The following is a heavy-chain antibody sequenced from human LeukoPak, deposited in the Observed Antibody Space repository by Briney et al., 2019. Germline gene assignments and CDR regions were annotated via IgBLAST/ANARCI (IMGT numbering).Heavy chain of an antibody. V-gene: IGHV4-61*02. Sequence: SETLSLTCTVSGGSISSGSYYWNWIRQPAGKGLEWIGRIYTSGSTNYNSSLKSRVTISVDTSKNQFSLKLSSVTAADTAVYYCARGPYDYIWGSYRRPYYFDYWGQGTLVTVSS. J-gene: IGHJ4*02. CDR3: ARGPYDYIWGSYRRPYYFDY. CDR1: GGSISSGSYY. CDR2: IYTSGST. D-gene: IGHD3-16*02.